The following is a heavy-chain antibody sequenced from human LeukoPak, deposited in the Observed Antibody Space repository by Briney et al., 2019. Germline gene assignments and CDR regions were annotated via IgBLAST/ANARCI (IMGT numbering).Heavy chain of an antibody. D-gene: IGHD5-12*01. CDR2: ISGSGGST. CDR3: AKAIVATRGSDY. CDR1: GFTFSSYA. V-gene: IGHV3-23*01. J-gene: IGHJ4*02. Sequence: GGSLRLSCAASGFTFSSYAMSWVRQAPGKGLEWVSAISGSGGSTYYADSVKGRFTISRDNSKNTLYLQMNSLRAGDTAVYYCAKAIVATRGSDYWGQGTLVTVSS.